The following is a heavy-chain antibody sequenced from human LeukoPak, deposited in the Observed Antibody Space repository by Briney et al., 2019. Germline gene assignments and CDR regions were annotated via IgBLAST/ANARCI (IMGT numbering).Heavy chain of an antibody. CDR3: AREALERPYPYYYYYYGMDV. D-gene: IGHD1-1*01. CDR2: INPNSGGT. V-gene: IGHV1-2*02. Sequence: ASVKVSCKASGYTFTGYYMHWVRQAPGQGLEWMGWINPNSGGTNYAQKFQGRVTMTRDTSISTAYMELSSLRSEDTAVYYCAREALERPYPYYYYYYGMDVWGQGTTVTVSS. J-gene: IGHJ6*02. CDR1: GYTFTGYY.